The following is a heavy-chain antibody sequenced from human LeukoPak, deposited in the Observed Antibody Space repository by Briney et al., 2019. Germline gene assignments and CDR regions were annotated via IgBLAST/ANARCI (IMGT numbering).Heavy chain of an antibody. CDR3: VKASYGVAAYATSYYFDS. D-gene: IGHD5-18*01. CDR2: IYSSGTT. CDR1: GGSVSSYY. J-gene: IGHJ4*02. Sequence: SETLSLTCTVSGGSVSSYYWSWIRQSPGKGLEWIAYIYSSGTTNYNPSFKNRVTISIDPPKNQLSLELTSVTAADTAVYYCVKASYGVAAYATSYYFDSWGQGTLVTVSS. V-gene: IGHV4-59*02.